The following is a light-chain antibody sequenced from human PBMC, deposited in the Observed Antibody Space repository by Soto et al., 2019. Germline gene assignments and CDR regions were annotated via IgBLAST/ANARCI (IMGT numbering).Light chain of an antibody. CDR1: ETIASD. Sequence: DIQMTRSPSSLSASVGDRVTITCRASETIASDVNWYQQRPGKAPKLLIYAASTLQSGVPSRFGGSGSGTDFTLTITSLQPEDFATYFCQQTYNPPRTFGQGTRL. V-gene: IGKV1-39*01. J-gene: IGKJ1*01. CDR3: QQTYNPPRT. CDR2: AAS.